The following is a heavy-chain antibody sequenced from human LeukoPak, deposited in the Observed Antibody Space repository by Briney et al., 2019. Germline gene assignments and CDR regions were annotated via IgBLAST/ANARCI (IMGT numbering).Heavy chain of an antibody. Sequence: GESLKISCKGSGYSFTSYWIGWVRQLPGKGLEWMGIIYPGDSDTRYSPSFQGQVTISADKSISTAYLQWSSLKASDTAMYYCARQPPRPVQLWQLENYFDYWGQGTLVTVSS. CDR3: ARQPPRPVQLWQLENYFDY. D-gene: IGHD5-18*01. V-gene: IGHV5-51*01. CDR2: IYPGDSDT. J-gene: IGHJ4*02. CDR1: GYSFTSYW.